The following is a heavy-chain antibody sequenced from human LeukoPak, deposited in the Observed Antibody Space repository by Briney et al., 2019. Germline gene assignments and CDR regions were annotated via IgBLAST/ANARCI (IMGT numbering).Heavy chain of an antibody. V-gene: IGHV3-64*01. CDR1: GFTFSSYA. J-gene: IGHJ4*02. CDR2: ISSNGGST. CDR3: ARGKGGYSYGLLDY. Sequence: GGSLRLSCASSGFTFSSYAMHWVRQAPGKALEYVSAISSNGGSTYYANSVKGRFTISRDNSKNTLYLQMGSLRAEDMAVYYCARGKGGYSYGLLDYWGQGTLVTVSS. D-gene: IGHD5-18*01.